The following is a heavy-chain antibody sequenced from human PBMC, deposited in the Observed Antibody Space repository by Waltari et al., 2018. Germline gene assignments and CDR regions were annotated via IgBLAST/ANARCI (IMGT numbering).Heavy chain of an antibody. CDR1: GGTFSSYA. D-gene: IGHD1-20*01. Sequence: QVQLVQSGAEVKKPGSSVKVSCKASGGTFSSYAISWVRQAPGQGLEWLGRISPILGTANYAQKFQGRDTITADKATSTAYMELSSLRSEDTAVYYCARASVYNWNVPDPWGQGTLVTVSS. CDR2: ISPILGTA. CDR3: ARASVYNWNVPDP. J-gene: IGHJ5*02. V-gene: IGHV1-69*08.